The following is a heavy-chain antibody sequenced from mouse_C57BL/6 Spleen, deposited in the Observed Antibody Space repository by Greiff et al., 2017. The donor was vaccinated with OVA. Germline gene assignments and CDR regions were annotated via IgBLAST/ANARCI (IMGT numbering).Heavy chain of an antibody. CDR3: ARSGDGYPLYYAMDY. CDR2: IYPRSGNT. J-gene: IGHJ4*01. V-gene: IGHV1-81*01. D-gene: IGHD2-3*01. Sequence: QVQLQQSGAELARPGASVKLSCKASGYTFTSYGISWVKQRTGQGLEWIGEIYPRSGNTYYNEKFKGKATLTADKSSSTAYMELRSLTSEDSAVYFCARSGDGYPLYYAMDYWGQGTSVTVSS. CDR1: GYTFTSYG.